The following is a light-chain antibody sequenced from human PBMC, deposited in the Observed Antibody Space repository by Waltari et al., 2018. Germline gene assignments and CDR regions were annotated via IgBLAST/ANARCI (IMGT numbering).Light chain of an antibody. CDR2: AAS. CDR3: QQYNSFPIP. CDR1: QGIRNS. V-gene: IGKV1-16*02. Sequence: DIQMTQSPPSLPAAVGDRVTITCRASQGIRNSLAWFQQKPGKAPKSLSYAASSLQSGVPSKFSGSESGTDFTLTISSLQPEGIATYYCQQYNSFPIPFGGGTKVEI. J-gene: IGKJ4*01.